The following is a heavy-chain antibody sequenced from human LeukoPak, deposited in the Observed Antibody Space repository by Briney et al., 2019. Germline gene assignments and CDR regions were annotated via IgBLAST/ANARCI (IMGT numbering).Heavy chain of an antibody. Sequence: GGSLRLSCAASGFTFSSYAMSWVRQAPGKGLEWVSAISGSGGSTYYADSVKGRFTISRDNSKNTLYLQMNSLRAEDTAVYYCAKDRGSSWSALYFDYWGQGTLVTVSS. CDR2: ISGSGGST. J-gene: IGHJ4*02. D-gene: IGHD6-13*01. V-gene: IGHV3-23*01. CDR3: AKDRGSSWSALYFDY. CDR1: GFTFSSYA.